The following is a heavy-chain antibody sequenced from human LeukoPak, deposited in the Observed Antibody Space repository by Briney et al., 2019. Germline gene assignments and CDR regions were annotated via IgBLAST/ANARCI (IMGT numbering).Heavy chain of an antibody. V-gene: IGHV1-8*01. CDR1: GYTFTSYD. CDR2: VNPNSGDT. D-gene: IGHD2-15*01. CDR3: ARASCSGGNCYFQYYFDH. Sequence: ASVKVSCKASGYTFTSYDINWVRQATGQGLEWMGWVNPNSGDTVYAQKFEGRVTMTRNTSISTAYMELSSLRSEDTAVYYCARASCSGGNCYFQYYFDHWGQGTLVTVSS. J-gene: IGHJ4*02.